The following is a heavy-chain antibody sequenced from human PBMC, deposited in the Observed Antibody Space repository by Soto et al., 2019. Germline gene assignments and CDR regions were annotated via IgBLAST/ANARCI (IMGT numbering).Heavy chain of an antibody. CDR3: ARFAGPKGAFDI. V-gene: IGHV3-48*03. D-gene: IGHD3-10*01. CDR2: ISSSGTVI. J-gene: IGHJ3*02. CDR1: GFTFRNFE. Sequence: EVQLVESGGGLVQPGGSLRLSCAASGFTFRNFEMNWVRQAPGKGLEWVSYISSSGTVIYYADSVKGRFTISRDNAKNSVSRQMSSLRAEDTAVYYGARFAGPKGAFDIWGQGTMVTVSS.